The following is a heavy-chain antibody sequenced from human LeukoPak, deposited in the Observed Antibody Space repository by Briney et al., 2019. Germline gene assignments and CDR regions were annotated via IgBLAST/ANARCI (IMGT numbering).Heavy chain of an antibody. CDR2: IIPFFGAT. V-gene: IGHV1-69*05. Sequence: SVKVSCKASGGTFSKHALSWVRQAPGQGLEWMGGIIPFFGATNYAQKFQGRVTITTDESTNTAYMELSSLTSEDTAVYYCACSPNDYSNYVQYYVHYYYMAVWGKGATVTVSS. J-gene: IGHJ6*03. CDR1: GGTFSKHA. D-gene: IGHD4-11*01. CDR3: ACSPNDYSNYVQYYVHYYYMAV.